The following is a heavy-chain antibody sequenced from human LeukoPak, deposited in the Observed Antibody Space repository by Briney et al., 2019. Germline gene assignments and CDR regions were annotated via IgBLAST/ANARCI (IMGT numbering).Heavy chain of an antibody. V-gene: IGHV1-69*13. J-gene: IGHJ4*02. CDR1: GGTFSSYA. CDR3: ARVGQWVAKYYFDY. CDR2: IIPIFGTA. Sequence: ASVKVSCKASGGTFSSYAISWVRQAPGQGLEWMGGIIPIFGTANYAQKFQGRVTITADESTSTAYMELSSLRSDDTAVYYCARVGQWVAKYYFDYWGQGTLVTVSS. D-gene: IGHD6-19*01.